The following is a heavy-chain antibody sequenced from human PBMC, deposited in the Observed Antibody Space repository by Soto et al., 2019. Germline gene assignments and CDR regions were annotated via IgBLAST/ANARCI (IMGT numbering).Heavy chain of an antibody. D-gene: IGHD3-10*01. V-gene: IGHV1-3*01. CDR2: INAGNGNT. CDR3: AATNPMVRGVIAY. CDR1: GYTFTSYA. Sequence: ASVKVSCKASGYTFTSYAMHWVRQAPGQRLEWMGWINAGNGNTGYAQKFQGRVTMTEDTSTDTAYMELSSLRSEDTAVYYCAATNPMVRGVIAYWGQGTLVTVSS. J-gene: IGHJ4*02.